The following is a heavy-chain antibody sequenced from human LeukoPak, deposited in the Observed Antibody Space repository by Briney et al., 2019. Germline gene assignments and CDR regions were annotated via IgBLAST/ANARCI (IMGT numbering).Heavy chain of an antibody. Sequence: PGGSLRLSCAASGFTFSSYAMSWVRQAPGKGLEWVSAISGSGGSTYYAGSVKGRFTISRDNSKNTLYLQMNSLRAEDTAVYYCAKEGRITMVRGVITTGAFDIWGQGTMVTVSS. CDR2: ISGSGGST. J-gene: IGHJ3*02. D-gene: IGHD3-10*01. CDR1: GFTFSSYA. CDR3: AKEGRITMVRGVITTGAFDI. V-gene: IGHV3-23*01.